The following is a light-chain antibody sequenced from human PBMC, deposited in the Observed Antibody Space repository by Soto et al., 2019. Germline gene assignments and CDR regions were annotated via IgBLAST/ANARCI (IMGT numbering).Light chain of an antibody. V-gene: IGLV4-60*02. Sequence: QAVVTQSSSASASLGSSVKLTCTLSSGHSTYIIAWHQQQPGKAPRYLMKLEGSGSYNKGSGIPDRFSGSSSGADRYLTISNLQFEDEADYYCETWDTNVVVFGGGTMLTVL. J-gene: IGLJ2*01. CDR2: LEGSGSY. CDR3: ETWDTNVVV. CDR1: SGHSTYI.